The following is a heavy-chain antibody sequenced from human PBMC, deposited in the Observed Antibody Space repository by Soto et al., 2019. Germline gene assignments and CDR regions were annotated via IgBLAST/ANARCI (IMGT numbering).Heavy chain of an antibody. CDR3: ARYPPGYYDSSGYYSDY. CDR1: GYTFTSYD. CDR2: MNPNSGNT. Sequence: ASVKVSCKASGYTFTSYDINWVRQATGQGLEWMGWMNPNSGNTGYAQKFQGRVTMTRNTSTSTAYMELSSLRSEDTAVYYCARYPPGYYDSSGYYSDYWGQGTLVTVSS. D-gene: IGHD3-22*01. J-gene: IGHJ4*02. V-gene: IGHV1-8*01.